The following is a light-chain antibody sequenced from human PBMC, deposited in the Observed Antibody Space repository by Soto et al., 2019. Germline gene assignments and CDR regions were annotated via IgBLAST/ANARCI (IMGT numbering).Light chain of an antibody. Sequence: KVMTQSPATLSLSPGERATLSCRASEDVRTNVAWYQQKPGQAPRLLIHAASTRATGIPARFSGSGSGTEFTLTISSLQSEDFAVYHCQQYKSWPYTFGQGTKLEI. CDR1: EDVRTN. CDR2: AAS. V-gene: IGKV3-15*01. J-gene: IGKJ2*01. CDR3: QQYKSWPYT.